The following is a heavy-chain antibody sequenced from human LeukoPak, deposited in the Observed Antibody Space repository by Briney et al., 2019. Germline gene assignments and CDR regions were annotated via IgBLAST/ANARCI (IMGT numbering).Heavy chain of an antibody. CDR2: IRYDGSNK. CDR1: GFTFSSYG. V-gene: IGHV3-30*02. J-gene: IGHJ4*02. CDR3: AKTGGRAAAGTSPFDY. D-gene: IGHD6-13*01. Sequence: GGSLRLSCAASGFTFSSYGMHWVRQAPGKGLEWVAFIRYDGSNKYYADSVKGRFTISRDNSKNTLYLQMNSLRAEDTAVYYCAKTGGRAAAGTSPFDYWGQGTLVTVSS.